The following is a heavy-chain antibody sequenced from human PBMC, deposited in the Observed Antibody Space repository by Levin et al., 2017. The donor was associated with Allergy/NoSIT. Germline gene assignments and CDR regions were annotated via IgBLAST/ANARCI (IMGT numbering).Heavy chain of an antibody. V-gene: IGHV4-30-2*01. CDR3: ARVAGYSYGYYFDY. CDR2: IYLSGST. CDR1: GGSISSGGYS. J-gene: IGHJ4*02. Sequence: SQTLSLTCAVSGGSISSGGYSWSWIRQPPGKGLEWIGNIYLSGSTNDNPSLKSRVTMSLDRSKNQFSLKLSYVTAADTPVYYCARVAGYSYGYYFDYWGPGTLVTVSS. D-gene: IGHD5-18*01.